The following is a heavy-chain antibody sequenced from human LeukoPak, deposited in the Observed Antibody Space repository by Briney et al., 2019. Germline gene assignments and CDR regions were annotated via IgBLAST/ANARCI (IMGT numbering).Heavy chain of an antibody. V-gene: IGHV3-23*01. CDR3: ATSGGRGSAAFDY. Sequence: PGGSLRLSCAASGFTFSSSAMSWVRQAPGKGLEWVSAISNNGGYTYYADSVQGRFTTSRDNSKNTLYLQMNSLRAEDTAVYYCATSGGRGSAAFDYWGQGTLVTVSS. D-gene: IGHD1-26*01. J-gene: IGHJ4*02. CDR2: ISNNGGYT. CDR1: GFTFSSSA.